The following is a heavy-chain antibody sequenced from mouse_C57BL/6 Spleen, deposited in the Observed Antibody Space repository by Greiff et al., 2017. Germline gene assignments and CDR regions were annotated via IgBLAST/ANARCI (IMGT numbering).Heavy chain of an antibody. CDR1: GYAFSSSW. CDR3: AYGSSHFDY. J-gene: IGHJ2*01. Sequence: VQLQQSGPELVKPGASVKISCKASGYAFSSSWMNWVKQRPGKGLAWIGRLYPGDGDTNYNGKFKGKATLTADKSSSTAYMQLSSLTSEDSAVYFCAYGSSHFDYWGQGTTLTVSS. V-gene: IGHV1-82*01. CDR2: LYPGDGDT. D-gene: IGHD1-1*01.